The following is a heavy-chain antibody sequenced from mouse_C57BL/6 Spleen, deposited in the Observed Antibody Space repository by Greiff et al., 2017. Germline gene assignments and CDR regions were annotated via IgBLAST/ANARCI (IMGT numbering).Heavy chain of an antibody. V-gene: IGHV1-80*01. CDR1: GYAFSSYW. J-gene: IGHJ4*01. CDR2: IYPGDGDT. Sequence: QVQLKESGAELVKPGASVKISCKASGYAFSSYWMNWVKQRPGKGLEWIGQIYPGDGDTNYNGKFKGKATLTADKSSSTAYMQLSSLTSEDSAVYFCARRGMGSYAMDYWGQGTSVTVSS. CDR3: ARRGMGSYAMDY. D-gene: IGHD2-3*01.